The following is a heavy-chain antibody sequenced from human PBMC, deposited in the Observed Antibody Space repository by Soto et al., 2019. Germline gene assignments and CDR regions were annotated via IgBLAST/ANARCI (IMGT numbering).Heavy chain of an antibody. Sequence: QGQLQESGPGLVKPSETLSLTRTVSGGSVSRGSYYRSWVRPPPGKGLAWIGYIYYSGSTNYNPSLKGRVTISVDTSKNQFSLKLSSVTAADTAVYYCARDNSDGLWGTTYGMDVWGQGTTVTVSS. CDR1: GGSVSRGSYY. CDR3: ARDNSDGLWGTTYGMDV. CDR2: IYYSGST. V-gene: IGHV4-61*01. D-gene: IGHD3-16*01. J-gene: IGHJ6*02.